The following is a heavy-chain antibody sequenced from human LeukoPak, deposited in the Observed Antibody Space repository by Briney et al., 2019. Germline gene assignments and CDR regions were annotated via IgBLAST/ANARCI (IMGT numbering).Heavy chain of an antibody. V-gene: IGHV4-59*01. CDR2: VYYTGNT. CDR3: ARAVDYCRSASCYEGYCYYMDV. CDR1: GGSISSYY. Sequence: SETLSLSCTVSGGSISSYYWSWIRQPPGKGLEWIGYVYYTGNTNHNPSLKSRVTMSVDTSKNQFSLKLSSVTAADTAVYYCARAVDYCRSASCYEGYCYYMDVWGKGTTVTVSS. D-gene: IGHD2-2*01. J-gene: IGHJ6*03.